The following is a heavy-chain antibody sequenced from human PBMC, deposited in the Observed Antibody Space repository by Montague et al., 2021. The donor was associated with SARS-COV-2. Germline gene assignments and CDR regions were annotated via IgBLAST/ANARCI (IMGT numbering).Heavy chain of an antibody. D-gene: IGHD6-19*01. J-gene: IGHJ2*01. Sequence: SETLSLTCTVSGGSISSGTYYWGWVRQPPGKGLEWIGTINYSGKTYYNPSLKSRVTISVDTSKNQFSLKVTSVTAADTAVYYRARRAQWQLSWFFDLWGRGTLVTV. CDR3: ARRAQWQLSWFFDL. V-gene: IGHV4-39*01. CDR2: INYSGKT. CDR1: GGSISSGTYY.